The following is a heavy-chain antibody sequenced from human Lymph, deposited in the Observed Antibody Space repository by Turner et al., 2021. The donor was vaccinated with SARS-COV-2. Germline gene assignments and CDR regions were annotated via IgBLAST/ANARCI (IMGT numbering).Heavy chain of an antibody. Sequence: QLQLQESGPGLVKPSETLSLTCTVSGGSISSSSYYWGWIHQPPGKGLEWIGNFFYSGSTYYNPSLKSRVTISEDTSKNQFSLKLTSVTAADTAVYYCGVGPTRWYFQHWGQGTLVTVSS. J-gene: IGHJ1*01. V-gene: IGHV4-39*01. D-gene: IGHD1-26*01. CDR3: GVGPTRWYFQH. CDR1: GGSISSSSYY. CDR2: FFYSGST.